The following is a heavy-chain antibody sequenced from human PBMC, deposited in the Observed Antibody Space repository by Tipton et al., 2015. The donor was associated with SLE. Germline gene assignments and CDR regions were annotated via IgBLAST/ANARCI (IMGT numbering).Heavy chain of an antibody. J-gene: IGHJ5*02. CDR2: IYTSGTT. CDR1: GGSISSGTYY. Sequence: TLSLTCTVSGGSISSGTYYWSWIRQPAGKGLEWIGRIYTSGTTNYNPSLRSRVAISVDTSKNQISLKLSSVTAADTAVYYCASQYSSSWYPFPWGQGTLVTVSS. CDR3: ASQYSSSWYPFP. D-gene: IGHD6-13*01. V-gene: IGHV4-61*02.